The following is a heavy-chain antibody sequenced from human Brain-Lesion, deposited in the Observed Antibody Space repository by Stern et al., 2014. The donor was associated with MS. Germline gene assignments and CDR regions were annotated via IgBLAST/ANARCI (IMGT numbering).Heavy chain of an antibody. CDR3: ARELPDLNAFDI. CDR1: GGSISSSNW. J-gene: IGHJ3*02. V-gene: IGHV4-4*02. CDR2: IYHSGGT. Sequence: MQLVESGPGLVKPSGTLSLTCAVSGGSISSSNWWSWVRQSPGKGLEWIGEIYHSGGTKYSPSFESRVIISVEKSKNQFSLKLSYVTAADTAVYYCARELPDLNAFDIWGQGTMVTVSS. D-gene: IGHD1-14*01.